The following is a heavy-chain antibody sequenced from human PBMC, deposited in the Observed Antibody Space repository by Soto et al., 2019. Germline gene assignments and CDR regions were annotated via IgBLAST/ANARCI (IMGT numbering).Heavy chain of an antibody. CDR3: ARDLPEVATILYYYYGMDV. CDR1: GYTFTSYA. CDR2: INAGNGNT. J-gene: IGHJ6*02. Sequence: ASVKVSCKASGYTFTSYAMHWVRQAPGQRLEWMGWINAGNGNTKYSQKLQGRVTITRDTSASTAYMELSSLRSEDTAVYYCARDLPEVATILYYYYGMDVWGQGTTVNVSS. V-gene: IGHV1-3*01. D-gene: IGHD5-12*01.